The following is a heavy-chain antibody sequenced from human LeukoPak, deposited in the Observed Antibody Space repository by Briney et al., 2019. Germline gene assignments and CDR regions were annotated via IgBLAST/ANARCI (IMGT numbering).Heavy chain of an antibody. V-gene: IGHV4-59*01. CDR3: ARVGGGGYYFDY. J-gene: IGHJ4*02. CDR1: GGSISSYY. D-gene: IGHD1-26*01. Sequence: PSETLSLTCTVSGGSISSYYWSWIRQPPGKGLEWIGYIYYSGSTNYNPSLKSRVTISVDTSKNQFSLKLSSVTAADTAVYYWARVGGGGYYFDYWGQGTLVTVSS. CDR2: IYYSGST.